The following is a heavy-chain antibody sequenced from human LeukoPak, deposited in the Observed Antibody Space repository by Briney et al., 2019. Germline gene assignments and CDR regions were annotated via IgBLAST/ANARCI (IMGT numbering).Heavy chain of an antibody. CDR1: GFTFSSYA. J-gene: IGHJ4*02. D-gene: IGHD6-19*01. V-gene: IGHV3-23*01. Sequence: GGSLRLSCAASGFTFSSYAVSWVRQAPGKGLEWVSTITGRSDKTYYTDSVKGRFVTSRDNSKDTLYLQMNSLRAEDTALYYCAKGGWLDDLGQGALVTVSS. CDR3: AKGGWLDD. CDR2: ITGRSDKT.